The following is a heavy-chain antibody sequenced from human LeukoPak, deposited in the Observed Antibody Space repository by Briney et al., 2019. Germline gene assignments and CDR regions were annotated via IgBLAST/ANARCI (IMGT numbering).Heavy chain of an antibody. D-gene: IGHD6-19*01. Sequence: ASVKVSCKASGYTFTSYAMNWVRQAPGQGLEWMGWINTNTGNPTYAQGFTGRFVFSLDTSVSTAYLQISSLKAEDTAVYYCARGGSGSSGWYGLAWYFDLWGRGTLVTVSS. CDR3: ARGGSGSSGWYGLAWYFDL. CDR2: INTNTGNP. J-gene: IGHJ2*01. V-gene: IGHV7-4-1*02. CDR1: GYTFTSYA.